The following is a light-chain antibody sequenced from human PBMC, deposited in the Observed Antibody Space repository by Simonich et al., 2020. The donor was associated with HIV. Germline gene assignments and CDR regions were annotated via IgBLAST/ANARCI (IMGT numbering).Light chain of an antibody. J-gene: IGKJ3*01. CDR3: QQYYSTPLT. V-gene: IGKV4-1*01. Sequence: DIVMTQSPDSLAVSLGERATINCKSSQSVLYSSNNKNYLSWYQQKPGQPPTLLIYWASTRESGVPDRFSGSGSGTDFTLTISSLQAEDVAVYYCQQYYSTPLTFGPGTKVKI. CDR1: QSVLYSSNNKNY. CDR2: WAS.